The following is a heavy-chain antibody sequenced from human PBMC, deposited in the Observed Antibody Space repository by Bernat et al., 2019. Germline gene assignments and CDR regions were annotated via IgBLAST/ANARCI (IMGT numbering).Heavy chain of an antibody. J-gene: IGHJ4*02. CDR1: GFTFSGYW. CDR3: AREVGATLSLDY. V-gene: IGHV3-74*01. D-gene: IGHD1-26*01. Sequence: EVQLVESVGGLVQPGGSLRLSCAASGFTFSGYWMHWVRQAPGKGLVWVSRINSDGSSTTYADSVKGRFTISRDNAKNTLYLQMNSLRAEDTAVYYCAREVGATLSLDYWGQGTLVTVSS. CDR2: INSDGSST.